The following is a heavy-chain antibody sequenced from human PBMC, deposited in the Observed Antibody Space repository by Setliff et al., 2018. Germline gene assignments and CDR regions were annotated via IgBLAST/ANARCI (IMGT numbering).Heavy chain of an antibody. Sequence: SVKVSCKASGGTFSSYAISWVRQAPGQGLEWMGGIIPILGIANYAQKFQGRVTITADESTSTVYMELSSLRSEDTAVYYCARDFMVRGVIITAGNAFDIWGQGTMVTVSS. J-gene: IGHJ3*02. CDR1: GGTFSSYA. CDR2: IIPILGIA. CDR3: ARDFMVRGVIITAGNAFDI. D-gene: IGHD3-10*01. V-gene: IGHV1-69*10.